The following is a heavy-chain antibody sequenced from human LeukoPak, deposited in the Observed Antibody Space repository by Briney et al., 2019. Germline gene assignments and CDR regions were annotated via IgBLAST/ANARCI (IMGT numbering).Heavy chain of an antibody. CDR2: IRTKANSYAT. CDR1: GFSISTFE. J-gene: IGHJ5*02. Sequence: GGSLRLSCAASGFSISTFEMNWVRQASGKGLEWVGRIRTKANSYATTYAASVKGRFTMSRDDSKKTAFLQMNSLKTEDTAVYYCTRGQPRWFDPWGQGTPVTVSS. CDR3: TRGQPRWFDP. D-gene: IGHD1-14*01. V-gene: IGHV3-73*01.